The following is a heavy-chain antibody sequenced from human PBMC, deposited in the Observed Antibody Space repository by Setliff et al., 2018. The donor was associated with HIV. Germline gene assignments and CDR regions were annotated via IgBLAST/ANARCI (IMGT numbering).Heavy chain of an antibody. V-gene: IGHV3-11*04. D-gene: IGHD2-2*01. J-gene: IGHJ4*02. CDR3: ARGKIVVVPAAMRPFDY. CDR2: ISNSGSTI. Sequence: GGSLRLSCAASGFTFSDYYMSWIRQAPGKGLEWVSYISNSGSTIYYADSVKGRFSISRDNAKNSLYLQMNSLRAEDTAVYYCARGKIVVVPAAMRPFDYWGQGTLVTVSS. CDR1: GFTFSDYY.